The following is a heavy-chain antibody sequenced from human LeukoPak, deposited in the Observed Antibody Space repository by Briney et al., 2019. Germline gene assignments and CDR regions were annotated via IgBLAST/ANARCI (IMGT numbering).Heavy chain of an antibody. V-gene: IGHV1-8*01. D-gene: IGHD3-10*01. CDR3: AIRYGSGEKYYYYYYMDV. CDR1: GYTFTSYD. CDR2: MNPNSGNT. Sequence: ASVKVSCKASGYTFTSYDINWVRQATGQGLEWMGWMNPNSGNTGYAQKFQGRVTMTRYTSISTAYMELSSLRSEDTAVYYCAIRYGSGEKYYYYYYMDVWGKGTTVTVSS. J-gene: IGHJ6*03.